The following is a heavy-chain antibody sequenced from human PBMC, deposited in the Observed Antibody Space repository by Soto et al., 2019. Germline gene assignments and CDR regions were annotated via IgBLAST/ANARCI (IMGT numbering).Heavy chain of an antibody. CDR3: ARLRGRRDGYNYYYYGMDV. CDR1: GYSFTSYW. J-gene: IGHJ6*02. V-gene: IGHV5-10-1*01. D-gene: IGHD3-10*01. Sequence: GESLKISCKGSGYSFTSYWISWVRQMPGKGLEWMGRIDPSDSYTNYSPSFQGHVTISADKSIGTAYLQWSSLKASDTAMYYCARLRGRRDGYNYYYYGMDVWGQGTTVTVSS. CDR2: IDPSDSYT.